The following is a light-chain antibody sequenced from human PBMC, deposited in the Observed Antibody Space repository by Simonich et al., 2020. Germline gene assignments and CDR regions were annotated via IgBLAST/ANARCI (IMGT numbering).Light chain of an antibody. CDR2: WAS. V-gene: IGKV4-1*01. CDR3: QQYYSTPFT. J-gene: IGKJ3*01. Sequence: DIVMTQSPDSLAVSLGERATINCKSSQSVLYSSNNKNCLAWYQQKPGQPPKLLIYWASTRESGFPDRFSGRGSGTDFTLTISSLQAEDVAVYYCQQYYSTPFTFGPGTKVDIK. CDR1: QSVLYSSNNKNC.